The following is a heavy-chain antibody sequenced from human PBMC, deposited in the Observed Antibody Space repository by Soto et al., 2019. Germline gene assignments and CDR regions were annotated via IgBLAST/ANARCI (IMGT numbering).Heavy chain of an antibody. Sequence: SVKVSCKASGGTFSSYAISWVRQAPGQGLEWMGGIIPIFGTANYAQKFQGRVTITADESTSTAYMELSSLRSEDTAVYYCARFRFYDSSGYPPVSYGMDVWGQGTTVTVSS. J-gene: IGHJ6*02. V-gene: IGHV1-69*13. D-gene: IGHD3-22*01. CDR3: ARFRFYDSSGYPPVSYGMDV. CDR1: GGTFSSYA. CDR2: IIPIFGTA.